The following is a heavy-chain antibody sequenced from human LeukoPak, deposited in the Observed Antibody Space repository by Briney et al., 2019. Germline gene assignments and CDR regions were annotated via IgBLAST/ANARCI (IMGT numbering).Heavy chain of an antibody. CDR3: ANQRGGF. CDR1: GGSFSGYY. Sequence: ETLSLTCAVYGGSFSGYYWSWIRQPPGKGLEWVSAISGTAENTYYADSVKGRFSTSRDNSRNTVHLQMNSLRPEDTAVYYCANQRGGFWGQGTLVTVSS. V-gene: IGHV3-23*01. CDR2: ISGTAENT. J-gene: IGHJ4*02. D-gene: IGHD3-10*01.